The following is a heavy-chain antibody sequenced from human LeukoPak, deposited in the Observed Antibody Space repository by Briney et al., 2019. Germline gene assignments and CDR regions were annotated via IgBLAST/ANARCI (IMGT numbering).Heavy chain of an antibody. V-gene: IGHV3-21*01. D-gene: IGHD6-6*01. CDR2: ISSSSSYI. CDR3: ARDLTTSSTAYFHH. CDR1: GFTFSSYS. Sequence: GGSLRLSCAASGFTFSSYSMNWVRQAPGKGLEWVSSISSSSSYIYYADSVKGRFTISRDNAKNSLYLQMNSLRAEDTAVNYCARDLTTSSTAYFHHWGQGTLVTVSS. J-gene: IGHJ1*01.